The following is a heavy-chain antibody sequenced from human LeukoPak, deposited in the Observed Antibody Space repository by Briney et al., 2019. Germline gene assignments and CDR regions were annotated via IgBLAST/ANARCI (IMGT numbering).Heavy chain of an antibody. D-gene: IGHD3-10*01. V-gene: IGHV3-30*03. CDR2: ISYDGSNK. CDR3: ARDIYGVTYYYGSGSYYPDAFDI. Sequence: GGSLRLSCAASGFTFSSYGMHWVRRAPGKGLEWVAVISYDGSNKYYADSVKGRFTISRDNSKKTLYLQMSSLRAEDTAVYYCARDIYGVTYYYGSGSYYPDAFDIWGQGTMVTVSS. J-gene: IGHJ3*02. CDR1: GFTFSSYG.